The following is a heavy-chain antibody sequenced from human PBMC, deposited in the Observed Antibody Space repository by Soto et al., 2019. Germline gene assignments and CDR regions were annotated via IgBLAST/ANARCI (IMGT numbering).Heavy chain of an antibody. Sequence: EVQLVESGGGLVQPGGSLRLSCAASGFTFSSYWMHWVRQAPGKGLVWVSRINSDGSSTNYADSVKGRFTISRDNAKNTQYLRMNSMRAEDTAVYYCSPSGYDWQFAYWGQGTLVTVSS. J-gene: IGHJ4*02. D-gene: IGHD5-12*01. CDR1: GFTFSSYW. CDR2: INSDGSST. CDR3: SPSGYDWQFAY. V-gene: IGHV3-74*01.